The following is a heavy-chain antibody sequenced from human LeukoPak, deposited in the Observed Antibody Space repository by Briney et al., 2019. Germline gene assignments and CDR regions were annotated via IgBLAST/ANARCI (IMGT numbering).Heavy chain of an antibody. D-gene: IGHD1-1*01. CDR2: IYYSGST. CDR3: ARQGVHQLDY. V-gene: IGHV4-39*01. J-gene: IGHJ4*02. Sequence: SETLSLTCTVSGGSISSSSYYWGWIRQPPGKGLEWIGSIYYSGSTYYNPSLKSRVTISVDTSKNQFSLKLSSVTAADTAVYHCARQGVHQLDYWGQGTLVTVSS. CDR1: GGSISSSSYY.